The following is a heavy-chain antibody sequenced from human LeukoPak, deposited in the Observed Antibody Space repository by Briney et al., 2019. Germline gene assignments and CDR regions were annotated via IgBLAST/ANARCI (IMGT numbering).Heavy chain of an antibody. CDR2: ISSTSTTI. J-gene: IGHJ4*02. D-gene: IGHD2-2*01. CDR3: ARAYSGGGIVVVPAAN. CDR1: GFTFSTYS. Sequence: GGSLRLSCAASGFTFSTYSLNWVRQAPGEGLEWISYISSTSTTIYYADSVKGRFTISRDDAKNSLYLQMNSLRAEDTAIYYCARAYSGGGIVVVPAANWGQGTLVTVSS. V-gene: IGHV3-48*04.